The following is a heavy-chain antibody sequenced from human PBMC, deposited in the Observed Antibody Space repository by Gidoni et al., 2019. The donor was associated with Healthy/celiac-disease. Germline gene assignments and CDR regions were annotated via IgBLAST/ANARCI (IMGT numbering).Heavy chain of an antibody. Sequence: QVQLVQSGAEVKKPGASVKVSCKASGYTFTSYDINWVRQATGQGLEWMGWMNPNRGNTGYEQKFQGRVTMTRNTSISTAYMERSSLRSEDTAVYYCARGLNYYGSGSYYDWFDPWGQGTLVTVSS. CDR3: ARGLNYYGSGSYYDWFDP. CDR2: MNPNRGNT. J-gene: IGHJ5*02. V-gene: IGHV1-8*01. D-gene: IGHD3-10*01. CDR1: GYTFTSYD.